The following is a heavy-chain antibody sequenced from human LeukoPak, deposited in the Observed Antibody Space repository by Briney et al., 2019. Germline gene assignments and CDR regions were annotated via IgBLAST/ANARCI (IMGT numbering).Heavy chain of an antibody. CDR2: IYYSGST. CDR1: GGSISSYY. D-gene: IGHD4-11*01. J-gene: IGHJ4*02. Sequence: SETLSLTCTVSGGSISSYYWSWIRQPPGKGLEWIGYIYYSGSTYYNPSLKSRVTISVDTSKNQFSLKLSSVTAADTAVYYCARAKTDYPFDYWGQGTLVTVSS. V-gene: IGHV4-59*04. CDR3: ARAKTDYPFDY.